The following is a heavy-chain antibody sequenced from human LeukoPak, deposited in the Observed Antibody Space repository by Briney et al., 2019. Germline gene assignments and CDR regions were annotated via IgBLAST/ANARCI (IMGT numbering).Heavy chain of an antibody. CDR3: AKDRGVGAAYFDY. V-gene: IGHV3-30*18. Sequence: GGSLRLSCAASGFTFSSYGMHWVCQAPGKGLEWVAVISYDGSNKNYADSVKGRFTIYRDNSKNTLYLQMNSLRAEDTAVYYCAKDRGVGAAYFDYWGQGTLVTVSS. CDR2: ISYDGSNK. CDR1: GFTFSSYG. D-gene: IGHD1-26*01. J-gene: IGHJ4*02.